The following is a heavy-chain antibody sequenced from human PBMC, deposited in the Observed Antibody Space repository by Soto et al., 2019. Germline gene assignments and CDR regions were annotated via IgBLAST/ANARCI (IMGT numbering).Heavy chain of an antibody. CDR2: IIPIFGTA. CDR1: GGTFSSYA. V-gene: IGHV1-69*13. CDR3: ARAFKGDIVATITLYYYGMDV. J-gene: IGHJ6*02. D-gene: IGHD5-12*01. Sequence: EASVKVSCKASGGTFSSYAISWVRQAPGQGLEWMGGIIPIFGTANYAQKFQGRVTITADESTSTAYMELSSLRSEDTAVYYCARAFKGDIVATITLYYYGMDVWGQGTTVTVSS.